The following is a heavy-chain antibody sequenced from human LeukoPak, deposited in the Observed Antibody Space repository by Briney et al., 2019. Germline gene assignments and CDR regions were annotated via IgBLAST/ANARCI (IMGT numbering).Heavy chain of an antibody. CDR1: GFNFTNYN. J-gene: IGHJ3*02. V-gene: IGHV3-21*01. CDR3: ARDLAWDAFDI. CDR2: IHSSSGSI. Sequence: GGSLRLSCAASGFNFTNYNMNWVRQSPGKGLEWVSSIHSSSGSIYYADSLKGRFTISRDNAKNSLYLQMNSLRAEDTAVYYCARDLAWDAFDIWGQGTMVTVSS.